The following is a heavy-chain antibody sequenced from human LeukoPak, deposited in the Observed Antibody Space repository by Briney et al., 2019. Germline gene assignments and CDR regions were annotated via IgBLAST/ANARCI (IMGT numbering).Heavy chain of an antibody. Sequence: SVKVSCKASGGTFSSYAISWVQQAPGQGPEWMGGIIPVFGTANYAQKFQGRVTITAAKSTSTAYMELRSLRSDDTAVYYCARATYYYGSGSLGTYNWFDPWGQGTLVTVSS. CDR1: GGTFSSYA. V-gene: IGHV1-69*06. CDR3: ARATYYYGSGSLGTYNWFDP. D-gene: IGHD3-10*01. CDR2: IIPVFGTA. J-gene: IGHJ5*02.